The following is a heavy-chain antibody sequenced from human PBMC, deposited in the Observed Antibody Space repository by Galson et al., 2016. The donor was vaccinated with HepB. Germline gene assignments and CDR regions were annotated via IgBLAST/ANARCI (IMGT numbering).Heavy chain of an antibody. V-gene: IGHV4-31*03. CDR1: GGSISSGGYY. Sequence: TLSLTCTVSGGSISSGGYYWSWIRQHPGKGLEWIGYIYDSVSTYYNPSLKSRVTLSLDTSKNQFSLSLRSVTAADTAVYYCARVNSGYESAFFGYWGQGALITVSS. D-gene: IGHD5-12*01. CDR2: IYDSVST. J-gene: IGHJ4*02. CDR3: ARVNSGYESAFFGY.